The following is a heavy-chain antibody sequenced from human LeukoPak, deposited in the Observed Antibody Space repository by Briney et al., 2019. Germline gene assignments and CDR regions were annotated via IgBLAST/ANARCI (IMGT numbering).Heavy chain of an antibody. J-gene: IGHJ4*02. CDR1: GFTFSSYA. CDR2: ISYDGSNK. CDR3: ARRTGIAAAGTSRFDY. D-gene: IGHD6-13*01. V-gene: IGHV3-30-3*01. Sequence: GRSLRLSCAASGFTFSSYAMHWVRQAPGKGLEWVAVISYDGSNKYYADSVKGRFTISRDNSKNTLYLQMNSLRAEDTAVYYCARRTGIAAAGTSRFDYWGQGTLVTVSS.